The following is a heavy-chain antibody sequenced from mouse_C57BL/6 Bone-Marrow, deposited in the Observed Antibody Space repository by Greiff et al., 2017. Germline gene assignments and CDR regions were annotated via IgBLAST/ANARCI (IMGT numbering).Heavy chain of an antibody. CDR2: IRSKSSNYAT. J-gene: IGHJ2*01. CDR1: GFTFNTYA. V-gene: IGHV10-3*01. CDR3: VRGPLYYYGSPYFDY. D-gene: IGHD1-1*01. Sequence: EAGGGLVQPKGSLKLSCAASGFTFNTYAMHWVRQAPGKGLEWVARIRSKSSNYATYYADSVKDRFTISRDDSQSMLYLQMNNLKTEDTAMYYCVRGPLYYYGSPYFDYWGQGTTLTVSS.